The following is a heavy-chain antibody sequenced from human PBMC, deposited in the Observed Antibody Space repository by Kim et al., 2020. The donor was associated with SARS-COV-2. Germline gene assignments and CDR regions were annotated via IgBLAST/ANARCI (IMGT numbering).Heavy chain of an antibody. D-gene: IGHD5-12*01. CDR3: ARAGYTGYDLGYFFDY. V-gene: IGHV1-69*08. Sequence: SVKVSCKASGYTFSTHSVEWVRQAPGQGLEWMGTIIPYLGTSNYAQDFQGRLTITADRSTTTVYLDLDTLRSDDTAVYYCARAGYTGYDLGYFFDYWGQGSLVTVSS. CDR1: GYTFSTHS. J-gene: IGHJ4*02. CDR2: IIPYLGTS.